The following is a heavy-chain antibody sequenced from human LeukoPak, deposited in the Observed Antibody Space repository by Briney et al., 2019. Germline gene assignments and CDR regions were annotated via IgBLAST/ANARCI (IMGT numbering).Heavy chain of an antibody. CDR2: ISGSGGTT. V-gene: IGHV3-23*01. J-gene: IGHJ4*02. CDR1: GFTFSSYA. D-gene: IGHD3-22*01. Sequence: GGSLRLSCAASGFTFSSYAMSWVRQAPGKGLEWVSAISGSGGTTYYADSVKGRFTISRDNPKNTLYLQMNSLRAEDTAVYYCAKALGVVDKFAYWGQGTLVTVSS. CDR3: AKALGVVDKFAY.